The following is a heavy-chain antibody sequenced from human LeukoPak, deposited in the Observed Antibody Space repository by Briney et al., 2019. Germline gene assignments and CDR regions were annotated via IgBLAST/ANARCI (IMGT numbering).Heavy chain of an antibody. CDR2: IYHSGST. J-gene: IGHJ3*02. V-gene: IGHV4-30-2*01. CDR1: GGSISSGGYS. CDR3: ARTSIAARRANAFDI. D-gene: IGHD6-6*01. Sequence: PSQTLSLTCAVSGGSISSGGYSWSWIRQPPGKGLEWIGYIYHSGSTYYNPSLKSRVTISVDRSKNQFSLRLSSVTAADTAVYYCARTSIAARRANAFDIWGQGTMVTVSS.